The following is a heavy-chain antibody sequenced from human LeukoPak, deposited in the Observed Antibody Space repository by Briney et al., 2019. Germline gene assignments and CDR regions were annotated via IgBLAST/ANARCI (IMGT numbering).Heavy chain of an antibody. CDR2: ISSSSSYI. V-gene: IGHV3-21*01. Sequence: GGSLRLSCAASGFTFSSYSMNWVRQAPGKGLEWVSSISSSSSYIYYADSVKGRFTISRDNAKNSLYLQMNSLRAEDTAVYYCAREAYCSSTSCYTFWYYYYYMDVWGKGTTVTVSS. J-gene: IGHJ6*03. CDR3: AREAYCSSTSCYTFWYYYYYMDV. D-gene: IGHD2-2*02. CDR1: GFTFSSYS.